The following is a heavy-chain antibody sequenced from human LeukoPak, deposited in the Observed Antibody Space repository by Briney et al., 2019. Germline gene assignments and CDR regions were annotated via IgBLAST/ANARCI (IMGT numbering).Heavy chain of an antibody. CDR2: IYYSGTT. Sequence: KPSETLSLTCTVSGGSISSYYWSWIRQPPGKGLEWIAYIYYSGTTKYNASLKSRVTMSVDTSKNQFSLKLSSVTAADTAVYYCARMVRGVIDAFEIWGQGTMVTVSS. V-gene: IGHV4-59*01. CDR3: ARMVRGVIDAFEI. J-gene: IGHJ3*02. D-gene: IGHD3-10*01. CDR1: GGSISSYY.